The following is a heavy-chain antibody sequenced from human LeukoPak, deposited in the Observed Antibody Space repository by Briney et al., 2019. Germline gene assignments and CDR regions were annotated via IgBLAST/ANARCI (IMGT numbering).Heavy chain of an antibody. CDR3: AGSIAMVITFFDS. CDR1: GFTFSGSA. D-gene: IGHD3-22*01. J-gene: IGHJ4*02. V-gene: IGHV3-30*14. CDR2: ISHDGSNR. Sequence: GGSLRLSCAASGFTFSGSAIHWVRQAPGKGLEWVAVISHDGSNRYYADSVKGRFTISRDNSNNMINLQINSPTVDDTAIYYCAGSIAMVITFFDSWGPGTLVTVSS.